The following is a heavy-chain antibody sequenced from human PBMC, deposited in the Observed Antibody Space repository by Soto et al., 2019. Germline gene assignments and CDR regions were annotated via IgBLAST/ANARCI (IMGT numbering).Heavy chain of an antibody. D-gene: IGHD2-2*01. CDR2: ISFDGIHK. CDR3: ARPYCSRTSCHPYYYYYGLNV. Sequence: GSLRLSCAGSGFILGDYALHWVRQAPGKGLEWLAVISFDGIHKYYADSVQGRFTISRDNSQNTLYLQMNNLIPEDTAVYYCARPYCSRTSCHPYYYYYGLNVCGQGPKVTVYS. J-gene: IGHJ6*02. CDR1: GFILGDYA. V-gene: IGHV3-30*17.